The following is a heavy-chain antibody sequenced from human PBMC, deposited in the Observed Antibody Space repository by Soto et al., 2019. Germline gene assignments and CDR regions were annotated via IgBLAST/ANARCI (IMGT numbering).Heavy chain of an antibody. Sequence: SQAVSLTCAISGYAFSSNSAACTLIRQSPSRGLEWLGRTFYRSKWYYHYAVSVESRITINPDTSKNQFSLQLTSVTPEDTAVYYCTREHGSGYSDYWGQGTLVTVSS. J-gene: IGHJ4*01. CDR1: GYAFSSNSAA. CDR2: TFYRSKWYY. CDR3: TREHGSGYSDY. V-gene: IGHV6-1*01. D-gene: IGHD5-12*01.